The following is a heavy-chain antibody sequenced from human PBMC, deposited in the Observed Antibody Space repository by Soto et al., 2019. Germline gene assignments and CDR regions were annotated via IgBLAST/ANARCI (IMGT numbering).Heavy chain of an antibody. CDR1: GFTFSSYG. CDR3: ARLYDSSGPTDY. V-gene: IGHV3-33*01. J-gene: IGHJ4*02. Sequence: QVQLVESGGGVVQPGRSLRLSCAASGFTFSSYGMHWVRQAPGKGLEWVAVIWYDGSNKYYADSVKGRFTISRDNSKNTLYLQMNSLRAEDTAVYYCARLYDSSGPTDYWGQGTLVTVSS. CDR2: IWYDGSNK. D-gene: IGHD3-22*01.